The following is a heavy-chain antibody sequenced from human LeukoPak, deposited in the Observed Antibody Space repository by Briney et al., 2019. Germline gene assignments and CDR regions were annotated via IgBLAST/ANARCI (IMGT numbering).Heavy chain of an antibody. D-gene: IGHD4-17*01. CDR2: IYYSGTT. J-gene: IGHJ4*02. V-gene: IGHV4-38-2*02. CDR1: GSSIMNGYN. Sequence: SETLSLTCAVSGSSIMNGYNWGWIRQPPGKGLEWIGTIYYSGTTYYNPSLKSRVTVAVDASNNQFSLKMRSVTVADTAVYYCARDRGGTSYGIDYWGQGTMVIVSS. CDR3: ARDRGGTSYGIDY.